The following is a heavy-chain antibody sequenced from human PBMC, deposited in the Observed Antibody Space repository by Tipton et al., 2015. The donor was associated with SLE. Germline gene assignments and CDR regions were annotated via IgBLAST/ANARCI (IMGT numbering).Heavy chain of an antibody. V-gene: IGHV6-1*01. D-gene: IGHD4-17*01. J-gene: IGHJ4*02. CDR2: TYYRSKWYN. CDR3: ARGAFKYGLLYGDYPRYFDY. Sequence: PGLVKPSQTLSLTCAVSGDSVSSNSAAWNWIRQSPSRGLEWLGRTYYRSKWYNDYAVSVKSRITINPDTSKNQFSLQLNSVTPEDTAVYYCARGAFKYGLLYGDYPRYFDYWGQGTLVTVSS. CDR1: GDSVSSNSAA.